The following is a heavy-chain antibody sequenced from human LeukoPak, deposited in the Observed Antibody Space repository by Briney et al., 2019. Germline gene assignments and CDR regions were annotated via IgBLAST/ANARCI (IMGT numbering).Heavy chain of an antibody. CDR3: ASLAGGNSESSDAFDI. CDR2: INPSGGST. Sequence: ASVKVSCKASGYTFTSYYMDWVRQAPGQGLEWMGIINPSGGSTSYAQKFQGRLTITRDMSTSTVYMELSSLRSEDTAVYYCASLAGGNSESSDAFDIWGQGTMVTVSS. D-gene: IGHD4-23*01. J-gene: IGHJ3*02. CDR1: GYTFTSYY. V-gene: IGHV1-46*01.